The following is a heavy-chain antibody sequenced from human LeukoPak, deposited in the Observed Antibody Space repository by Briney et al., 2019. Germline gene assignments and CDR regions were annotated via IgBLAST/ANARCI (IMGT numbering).Heavy chain of an antibody. D-gene: IGHD2-2*01. CDR1: GGSISSGGYY. CDR2: IYYSGRT. Sequence: SETLSLTCTVSGGSISSGGYYWSWIRQHPGKGLEWIGYIYYSGRTYYNPPLKSRVTISVDTSKTQFSLKLSSVTAADTALYYCARSSGYQLPFFDYWGQGTLVTVPS. CDR3: ARSSGYQLPFFDY. V-gene: IGHV4-31*03. J-gene: IGHJ4*02.